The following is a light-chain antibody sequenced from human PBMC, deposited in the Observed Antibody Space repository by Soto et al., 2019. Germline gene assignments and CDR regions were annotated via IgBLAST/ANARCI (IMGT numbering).Light chain of an antibody. CDR1: QSISSY. CDR3: QQGSTTPIT. V-gene: IGKV1-39*01. J-gene: IGKJ5*01. CDR2: AAS. Sequence: DIQMTQSPSSLSASVGDRVTITCRASQSISSYLNWYQQKPGKAPKLLIYAASSLQSGVPSRFSGSGSGTDFTLTISSLQPEDCATYYCQQGSTTPITFGLGTRLEIK.